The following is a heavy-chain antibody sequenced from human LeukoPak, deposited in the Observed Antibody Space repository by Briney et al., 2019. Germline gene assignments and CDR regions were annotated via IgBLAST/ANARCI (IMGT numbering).Heavy chain of an antibody. V-gene: IGHV4-4*07. CDR2: IYTSGST. CDR1: GGSISSYY. J-gene: IGHJ4*02. CDR3: ASDRGYYYDSSGYAE. Sequence: SETLSLTWTVSGGSISSYYWSWVRQPAGKGLEWIGRIYTSGSTNYNPSLKSRVTMSVDTSKNQFSLKLSSVTAADTAVYYCASDRGYYYDSSGYAEWGQRTLVTVSS. D-gene: IGHD3-22*01.